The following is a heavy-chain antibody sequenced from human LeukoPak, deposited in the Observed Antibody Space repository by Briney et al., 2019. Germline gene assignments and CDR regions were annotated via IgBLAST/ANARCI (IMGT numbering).Heavy chain of an antibody. CDR1: GGTFSSYA. CDR2: IIPIFGTA. Sequence: LVKVSCKASGGTFSSYAISWVRQAPGQGLEWMGGIIPIFGTANYAQKFQGRVTITADESTSTAYMELSSLRSEDTAVYYCARSYGSGPARFDPWGQGTLVTVSS. V-gene: IGHV1-69*01. D-gene: IGHD3-10*01. CDR3: ARSYGSGPARFDP. J-gene: IGHJ5*02.